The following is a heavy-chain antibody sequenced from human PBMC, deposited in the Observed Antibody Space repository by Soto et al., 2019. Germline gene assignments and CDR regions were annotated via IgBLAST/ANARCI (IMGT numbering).Heavy chain of an antibody. Sequence: SDTLSLTCTVSGGSISSGDYYWSWIRQPPGKGLEWIGYIYYSGSTYYNPSLKSRVTISVDTSKNQFSLKLSSVTAADTAVYYCARDKGYYGSGLNWFDPWGQGTLVTVSS. CDR1: GGSISSGDYY. CDR2: IYYSGST. CDR3: ARDKGYYGSGLNWFDP. V-gene: IGHV4-30-4*02. D-gene: IGHD3-10*01. J-gene: IGHJ5*02.